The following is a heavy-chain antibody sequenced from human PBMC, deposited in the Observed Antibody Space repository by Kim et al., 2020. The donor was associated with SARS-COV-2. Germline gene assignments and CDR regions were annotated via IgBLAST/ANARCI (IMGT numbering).Heavy chain of an antibody. D-gene: IGHD4-17*01. CDR3: ARSRPYGGNSFDY. Sequence: SETLSLTCTVSGGSISSSSYYWGWIRQPPGKGLEWIGSIYYSGSTYYNPSLKSRVTISVDTSKNQFSLKLSSVTAADTAVYYCARSRPYGGNSFDYWGQGTLVTVSS. J-gene: IGHJ4*02. CDR1: GGSISSSSYY. V-gene: IGHV4-39*07. CDR2: IYYSGST.